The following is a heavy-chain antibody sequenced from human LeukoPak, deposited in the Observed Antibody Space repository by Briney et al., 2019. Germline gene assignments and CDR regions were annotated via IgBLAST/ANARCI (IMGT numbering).Heavy chain of an antibody. Sequence: PSETLSLTCAVYGGSFSGYYWSWIRQPPGKGLEWIGEINHSGSTNYNPSLKSRVTISVDTSKNQFSLKLSSVTAADTAVYYCAKLRGYSGYDPVTGWGQGTLVTVSS. D-gene: IGHD5-12*01. CDR3: AKLRGYSGYDPVTG. J-gene: IGHJ4*02. CDR1: GGSFSGYY. CDR2: INHSGST. V-gene: IGHV4-34*01.